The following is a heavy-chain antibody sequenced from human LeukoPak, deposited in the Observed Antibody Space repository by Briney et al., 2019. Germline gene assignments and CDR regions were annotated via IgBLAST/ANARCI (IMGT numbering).Heavy chain of an antibody. V-gene: IGHV4-59*01. D-gene: IGHD2-21*02. Sequence: SETLSLTCTISGGSISSYYWSWIRQPPGKGLEWIGYIYYSGSTNYNPSLKSRVTISVDTSKNQFSLKLSSVTAADTAVYYCARVGADRAYCGGDCYPLFDYWGQGTLVTVSS. CDR1: GGSISSYY. CDR3: ARVGADRAYCGGDCYPLFDY. CDR2: IYYSGST. J-gene: IGHJ4*02.